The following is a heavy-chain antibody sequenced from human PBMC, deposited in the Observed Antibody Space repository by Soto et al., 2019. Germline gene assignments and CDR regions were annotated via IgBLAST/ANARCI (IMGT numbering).Heavy chain of an antibody. CDR2: ISFSGST. V-gene: IGHV4-59*01. Sequence: QVRLQESGPGLVKPSETLSLTCTVSGVSITSYFWSWIRQTPGQGLDWIGSISFSGSTYRTPSLTGRAALSVHPAENHLSLTLNSVTSADTAVYFCARELRDGYKRYFEFWGQGIQVTVAS. CDR1: GVSITSYF. D-gene: IGHD5-12*01. J-gene: IGHJ4*02. CDR3: ARELRDGYKRYFEF.